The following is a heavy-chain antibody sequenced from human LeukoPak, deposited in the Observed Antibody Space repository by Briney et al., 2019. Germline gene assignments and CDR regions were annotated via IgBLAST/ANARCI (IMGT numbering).Heavy chain of an antibody. V-gene: IGHV1-18*01. Sequence: ASVKVSCKASGYTFTSYGISWVRQAPGQGLEWVGWISAYNGNTNYAQNPQGRVTMTTDTSTRTAYMELRSLRSDDTALYYCARGYTATGNWYFDLWGRGTLVSVSS. D-gene: IGHD1-1*01. CDR1: GYTFTSYG. CDR3: ARGYTATGNWYFDL. CDR2: ISAYNGNT. J-gene: IGHJ2*01.